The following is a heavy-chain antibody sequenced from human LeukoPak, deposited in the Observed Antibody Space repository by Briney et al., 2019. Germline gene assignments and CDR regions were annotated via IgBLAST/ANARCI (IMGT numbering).Heavy chain of an antibody. Sequence: GGSLRLPCAASGFTFSSYAMSWVRQAPGKGLEWVSAISGSGGSTYYADSVKGRFTISRDNSKNTLYLQMNSLRAEDTAVYYCAKDEYYYDSSGYPRAFDICGQGTMVTVSS. CDR2: ISGSGGST. CDR1: GFTFSSYA. V-gene: IGHV3-23*01. D-gene: IGHD3-22*01. J-gene: IGHJ3*02. CDR3: AKDEYYYDSSGYPRAFDI.